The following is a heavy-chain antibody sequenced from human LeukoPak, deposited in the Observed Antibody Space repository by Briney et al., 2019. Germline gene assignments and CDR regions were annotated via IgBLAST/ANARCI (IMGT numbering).Heavy chain of an antibody. V-gene: IGHV3-64D*06. CDR2: ISSNGGST. Sequence: GSLRLSCAASGFIFSSYAMHWARQAPGKGLEYVSAISSNGGSTYYADSVKGRFTISRDSSKNTLYLQMSSLRAEDTAVYYCVKPRDGYNWGAFDIWGQGTMVTVSS. J-gene: IGHJ3*02. CDR3: VKPRDGYNWGAFDI. D-gene: IGHD5-24*01. CDR1: GFIFSSYA.